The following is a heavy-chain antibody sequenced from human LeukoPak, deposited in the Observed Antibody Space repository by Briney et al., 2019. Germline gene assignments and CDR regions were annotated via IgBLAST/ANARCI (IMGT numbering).Heavy chain of an antibody. J-gene: IGHJ4*02. CDR2: INWNGGST. Sequence: PGGSLRLSCAASGFTVSSNYMSWVRQAPGKGLEWVSGINWNGGSTGYADSVKGRFTISRDNAKNSLYLQMNSLRAEDTALYYCAGYSSGWYGRYFDYWGQGTLVTVSS. CDR1: GFTVSSNY. D-gene: IGHD6-19*01. CDR3: AGYSSGWYGRYFDY. V-gene: IGHV3-20*04.